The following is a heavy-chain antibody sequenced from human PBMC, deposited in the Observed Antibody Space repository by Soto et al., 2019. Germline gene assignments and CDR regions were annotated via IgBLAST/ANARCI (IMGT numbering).Heavy chain of an antibody. J-gene: IGHJ5*02. CDR2: IYYTGIT. Sequence: QLQVQESGPGLVKPSETLSLTCTVSGGSTSNSDYHWGWIRQPPGKGLEWIGHIYYTGITDYNPFLKTRGPISVDTSKNQVSLQLNPVTAADTAVYYCATMKGGDRRWFGLWVQGTRVTVSS. V-gene: IGHV4-39*01. CDR1: GGSTSNSDYH. CDR3: ATMKGGDRRWFGL. D-gene: IGHD3-16*01.